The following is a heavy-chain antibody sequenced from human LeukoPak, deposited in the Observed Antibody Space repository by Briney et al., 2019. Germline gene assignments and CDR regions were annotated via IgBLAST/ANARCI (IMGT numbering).Heavy chain of an antibody. D-gene: IGHD1-26*01. CDR1: GFTFSSDW. Sequence: GGSLRLSCAASGFTFSSDWMHWVRQAPGQGLVWVSRINPAGSSTNYADSVKGRFTISRDNAMNTLYLHLNSLGAEDTAVYYCARGVRGSYGTDFWGQGTLVTVSS. V-gene: IGHV3-74*01. J-gene: IGHJ4*02. CDR3: ARGVRGSYGTDF. CDR2: INPAGSST.